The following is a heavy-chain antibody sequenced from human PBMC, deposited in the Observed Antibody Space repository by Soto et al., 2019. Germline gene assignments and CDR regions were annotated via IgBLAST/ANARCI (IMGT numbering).Heavy chain of an antibody. J-gene: IGHJ4*02. CDR3: ARVPEY. Sequence: SETLSLTCAVSGGSISSGGYSWSWIRQPPGKGLEWIGYMYHSGSTYYNPSLKSRVTISIDRSKNQFSLKLSSVTAAYTAVYYCARVPEYWGQGILGTVS. D-gene: IGHD2-2*01. V-gene: IGHV4-30-2*01. CDR1: GGSISSGGYS. CDR2: MYHSGST.